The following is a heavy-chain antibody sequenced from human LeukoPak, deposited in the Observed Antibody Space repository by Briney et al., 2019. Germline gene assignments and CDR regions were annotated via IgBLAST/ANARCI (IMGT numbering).Heavy chain of an antibody. CDR2: ISAYNGNT. V-gene: IGHV1-18*01. J-gene: IGHJ6*02. CDR3: ARGQGEDPYYYYGMDV. D-gene: IGHD3-10*01. Sequence: ASVKVSCKASGYTLTSYGISWARQAPGQGLEWMGWISAYNGNTNYAQKLQGRVTMTTDTSTSTAYMELRSLRSDDTAVYYCARGQGEDPYYYYGMDVWGQGTTVTVSS. CDR1: GYTLTSYG.